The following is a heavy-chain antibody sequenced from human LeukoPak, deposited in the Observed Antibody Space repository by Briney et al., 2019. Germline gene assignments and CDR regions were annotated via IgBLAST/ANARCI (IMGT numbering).Heavy chain of an antibody. CDR2: INPHSGGT. CDR3: GRVVGGNYYGSETDDY. J-gene: IGHJ4*02. CDR1: GYTFTGYY. V-gene: IGHV1-2*02. D-gene: IGHD3-10*01. Sequence: GASMKVSCKTSGYTFTGYYMHWVRQAPGQGLEWMGWINPHSGGTNYAEKFQGRVTMTRDTSIGTAYMELSRLRSDDTAVYYCGRVVGGNYYGSETDDYWGQGTLVTVSS.